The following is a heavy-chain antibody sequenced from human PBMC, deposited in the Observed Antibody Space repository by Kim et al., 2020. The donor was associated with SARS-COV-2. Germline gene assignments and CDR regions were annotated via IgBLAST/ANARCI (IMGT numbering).Heavy chain of an antibody. Sequence: ASVKVSCKASGYSFTDYAVNWVRQAPGQGLEWMGWINTLNGNPTYAQGFRGRFAFSLDTSVTTAYLQINSLKAEDTALYYCVRGRRGNSGWGEAWGQGTLVTVSS. V-gene: IGHV7-4-1*02. J-gene: IGHJ5*02. CDR1: GYSFTDYA. D-gene: IGHD6-19*01. CDR2: INTLNGNP. CDR3: VRGRRGNSGWGEA.